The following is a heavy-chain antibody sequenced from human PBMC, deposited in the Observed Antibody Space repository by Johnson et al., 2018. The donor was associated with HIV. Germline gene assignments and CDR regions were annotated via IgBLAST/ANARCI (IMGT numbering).Heavy chain of an antibody. D-gene: IGHD3-22*01. J-gene: IGHJ3*02. CDR2: ISYDGSNK. V-gene: IGHV3-30-3*01. CDR1: GFTFSSYA. Sequence: QVQLVESGGGVVQPGRSLRLSCAASGFTFSSYAMHWVRQAPGKGLEWVAVISYDGSNKYYADSVKGRFTISRDNSKNTLYLQMNSLRAEDTAVYYCARTRQYYECFDIWGQGTMVTVSS. CDR3: ARTRQYYECFDI.